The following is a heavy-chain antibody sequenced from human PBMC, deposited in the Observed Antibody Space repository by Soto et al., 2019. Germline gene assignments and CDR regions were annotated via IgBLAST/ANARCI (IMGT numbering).Heavy chain of an antibody. CDR3: ARGAMVRGVIRRFDP. CDR1: GGSISSGGYS. Sequence: QLQLQESGSGLVKPSQTLSLTCAVSGGSISSGGYSWSWIRQPPGKGLAWIGYIYHSGSTYYNPSLKSRVTISVDRSTNQFSLKLSSVTAADTAVYYCARGAMVRGVIRRFDPCGQGTLVTVSS. J-gene: IGHJ5*02. CDR2: IYHSGST. V-gene: IGHV4-30-2*01. D-gene: IGHD3-10*01.